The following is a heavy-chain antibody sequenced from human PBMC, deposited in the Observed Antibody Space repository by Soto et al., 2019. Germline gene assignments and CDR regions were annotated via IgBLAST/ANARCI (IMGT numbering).Heavy chain of an antibody. CDR2: IYYTGNT. D-gene: IGHD1-1*01. J-gene: IGHJ4*02. CDR1: GGSISSGGTGSY. Sequence: QVQLQESGPGLVKPSQTLSLTYTVSGGSISSGGTGSYWTWIRQLPGKGLEWIGYIYYTGNTYYTPSLKSRPPISIDTSENQFSLQLTSVTAADTAVYFCASGHDAYKVRYWGQGTLVTVSS. V-gene: IGHV4-31*03. CDR3: ASGHDAYKVRY.